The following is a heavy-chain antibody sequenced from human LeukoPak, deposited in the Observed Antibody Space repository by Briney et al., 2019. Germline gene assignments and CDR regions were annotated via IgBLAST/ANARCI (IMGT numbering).Heavy chain of an antibody. D-gene: IGHD4-17*01. CDR2: INPNSGGT. CDR1: GYTFTGYY. J-gene: IGHJ4*02. CDR3: ARVTPPATTFDY. Sequence: ASVKVSCKASGYTFTGYYMHWVRQAPGQGLEWMGWINPNSGGTNYAQKFQGRVTMTRDTSISTAYMELSRLRSDDTAVYYCARVTPPATTFDYWGQGTLVTVSS. V-gene: IGHV1-2*02.